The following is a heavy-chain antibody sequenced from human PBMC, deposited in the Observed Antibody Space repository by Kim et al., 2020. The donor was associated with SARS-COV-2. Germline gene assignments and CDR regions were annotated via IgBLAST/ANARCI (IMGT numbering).Heavy chain of an antibody. V-gene: IGHV4-59*09. D-gene: IGHD3-9*01. Sequence: TNYNPSSKSRVTISVETSKNQFSLKLSSVTAADTAVYYCARGGVYDTFQHWGQGTLVTVSS. CDR2: T. CDR3: ARGGVYDTFQH. J-gene: IGHJ1*01.